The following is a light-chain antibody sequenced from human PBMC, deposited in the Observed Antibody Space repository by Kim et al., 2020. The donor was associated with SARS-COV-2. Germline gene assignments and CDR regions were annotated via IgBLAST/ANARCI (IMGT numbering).Light chain of an antibody. V-gene: IGLV1-44*01. Sequence: RVTVACPGASTNIGSNVFTWYQQLPGTAPKLPIYSNDYRPSGVPDRFSGSKSGTSASLAISGLQSEDEADYYCVAWDDSLNGSVFGGGTQLTVL. CDR3: VAWDDSLNGSV. CDR2: SND. CDR1: STNIGSNV. J-gene: IGLJ3*02.